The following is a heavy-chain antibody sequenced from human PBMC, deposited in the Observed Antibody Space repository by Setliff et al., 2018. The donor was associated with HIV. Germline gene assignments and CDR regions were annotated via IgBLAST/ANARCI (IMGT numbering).Heavy chain of an antibody. CDR3: AKDLRAAVATICDY. J-gene: IGHJ4*02. CDR1: GFTFSTYP. Sequence: GGSLRLSCAASGFTFSTYPMSWVRQAPGKGLEWVSGISGSGGSTYYADSVKGRFTISRDNSKNTLYLQMNSLRAEDTAVYYCAKDLRAAVATICDYWGQGTLVTVSS. V-gene: IGHV3-23*01. D-gene: IGHD5-12*01. CDR2: ISGSGGST.